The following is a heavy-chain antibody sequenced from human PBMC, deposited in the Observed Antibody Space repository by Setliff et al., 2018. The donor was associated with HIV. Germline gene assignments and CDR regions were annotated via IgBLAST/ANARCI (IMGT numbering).Heavy chain of an antibody. Sequence: VASVKVSCKPSEYSFTSYDINWVRQATGQGLEWMGWLNPNSHNTGYAQKFQGRAAMTWDTSISTAYMVLSNLKFEDTAVYYCARARRDSYDRGRRNHYYIDVWGKGTTVTVSS. D-gene: IGHD3-22*01. J-gene: IGHJ6*03. V-gene: IGHV1-8*01. CDR1: EYSFTSYD. CDR2: LNPNSHNT. CDR3: ARARRDSYDRGRRNHYYIDV.